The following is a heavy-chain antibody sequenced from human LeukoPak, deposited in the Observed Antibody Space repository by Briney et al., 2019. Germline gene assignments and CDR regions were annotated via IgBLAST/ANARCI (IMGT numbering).Heavy chain of an antibody. Sequence: GGSLRLSCAASGFTFSRYWMSWVRQAPGKGLEWVANITQDGSEKYYVDSVKGRFTISRDNAKNSLYLQMNSLRAGDTAVYYCARGGWLPDYWGQGTLVTVSS. J-gene: IGHJ4*02. V-gene: IGHV3-7*01. CDR2: ITQDGSEK. CDR3: ARGGWLPDY. D-gene: IGHD3-22*01. CDR1: GFTFSRYW.